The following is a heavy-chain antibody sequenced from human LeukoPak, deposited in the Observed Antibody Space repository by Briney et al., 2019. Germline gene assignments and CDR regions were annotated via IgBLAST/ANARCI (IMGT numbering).Heavy chain of an antibody. J-gene: IGHJ4*02. D-gene: IGHD2-21*02. V-gene: IGHV3-48*04. Sequence: PGGSLRLSCAASGFTFSDYSMNWVRQAPGKGLEWVSYTTPSSSTIYYADSVKGRFTISRDNAKNSLHLQMNSLRAEDTAVYFCAREVFCGGDCPSPLDYWGQGTLVTVSS. CDR1: GFTFSDYS. CDR3: AREVFCGGDCPSPLDY. CDR2: TTPSSSTI.